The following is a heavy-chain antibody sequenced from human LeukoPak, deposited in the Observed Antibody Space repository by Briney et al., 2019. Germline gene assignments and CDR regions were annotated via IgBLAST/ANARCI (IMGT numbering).Heavy chain of an antibody. D-gene: IGHD3-10*01. CDR2: IRSSHRGATR. CDR1: GFSFNDYI. Sequence: PGGSLRLSCQASGFSFNDYIMSWVRQAPGKGLEWIAFIRSSHRGATRECAASVKGRFIISRDDSKNIAYLQMDSLKTEDTGVYFCTRDRGGRWFGELLGFDNWGQGTLLTVSS. J-gene: IGHJ4*02. V-gene: IGHV3-49*04. CDR3: TRDRGGRWFGELLGFDN.